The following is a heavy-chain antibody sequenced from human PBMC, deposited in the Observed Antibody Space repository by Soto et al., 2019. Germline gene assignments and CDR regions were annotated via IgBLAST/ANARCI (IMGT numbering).Heavy chain of an antibody. J-gene: IGHJ4*02. CDR1: GGSFSGYY. D-gene: IGHD6-13*01. V-gene: IGHV4-34*01. CDR2: INHSGST. CDR3: AGSIAAAGTVLDY. Sequence: SETLSLTCAVYGGSFSGYYWSWIRQPPGKGLEWIGEINHSGSTNYNPSLKSRVTISVDTSKNQFSLKLSSVTAADTAVYYCAGSIAAAGTVLDYWGQGTLVTVSS.